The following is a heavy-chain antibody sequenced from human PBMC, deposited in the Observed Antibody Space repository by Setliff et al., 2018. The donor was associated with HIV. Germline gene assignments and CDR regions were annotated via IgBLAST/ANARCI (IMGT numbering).Heavy chain of an antibody. J-gene: IGHJ4*02. D-gene: IGHD4-17*01. CDR3: ARDPPGYGDSNDY. CDR1: GGPVGSGSYY. Sequence: SETLSLTCTVSGGPVGSGSYYWSWIRQSPGKGLEWIGYIYYSGSTTHNPTLKSRVTMSIDTSKNQFSLKVRSVSAADTAVYYCARDPPGYGDSNDYWGQGMLVTVSS. CDR2: IYYSGST. V-gene: IGHV4-61*01.